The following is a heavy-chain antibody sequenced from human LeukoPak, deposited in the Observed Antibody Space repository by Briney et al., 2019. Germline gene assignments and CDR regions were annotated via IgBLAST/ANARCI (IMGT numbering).Heavy chain of an antibody. V-gene: IGHV4-34*01. Sequence: PSETLSLTCAVYGGSFSGYYWSWIRQPPGKGLEWIGEINHSGSTNYNPSLKSRVTISVDTSKNQFSLKLSSVTAADTAVYYCAKESWEVYYYYMDVWGKGTTVTVSS. CDR2: INHSGST. D-gene: IGHD1-26*01. CDR3: AKESWEVYYYYMDV. CDR1: GGSFSGYY. J-gene: IGHJ6*03.